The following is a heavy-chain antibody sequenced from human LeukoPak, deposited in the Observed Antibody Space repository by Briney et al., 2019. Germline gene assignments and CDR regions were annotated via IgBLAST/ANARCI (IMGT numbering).Heavy chain of an antibody. J-gene: IGHJ4*02. CDR2: IRNDGSKK. V-gene: IGHV3-30*02. Sequence: GGSLRLSCAASGFTFSNYGMHWVRPAPGKGLEWVAFIRNDGSKKYYADSVKGRFTISRDNSKNTLYLQINSLRAEDTAVYYCAKRDDSSSSDTLGYWGQGTLVTVSS. CDR1: GFTFSNYG. CDR3: AKRDDSSSSDTLGY. D-gene: IGHD6-6*01.